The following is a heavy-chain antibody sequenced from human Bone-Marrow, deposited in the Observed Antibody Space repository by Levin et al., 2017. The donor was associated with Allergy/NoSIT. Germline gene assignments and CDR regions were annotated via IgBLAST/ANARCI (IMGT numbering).Heavy chain of an antibody. CDR2: ISWDGGFT. J-gene: IGHJ6*02. V-gene: IGHV3-43*01. D-gene: IGHD4-11*01. Sequence: LSLTCAASGFIFDDFTMHWVRQAPGKGLEWVSLISWDGGFTSYADSVQGRFTISRDNSKNSLFLQMNSLRPEDTALYYCAKAFSQYYYALDVWGQGTTVTVSS. CDR3: AKAFSQYYYALDV. CDR1: GFIFDDFT.